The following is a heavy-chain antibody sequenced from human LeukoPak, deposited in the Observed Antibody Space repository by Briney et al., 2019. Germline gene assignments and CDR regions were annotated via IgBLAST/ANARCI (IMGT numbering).Heavy chain of an antibody. CDR1: GFTFSSYS. V-gene: IGHV3-48*04. CDR2: ISSSSSTI. CDR3: ARDQWLFSYYDSSGYCDY. J-gene: IGHJ4*02. D-gene: IGHD3-22*01. Sequence: GGSLRLSCAASGFTFSSYSMNWVRQAPGKGLEWASYISSSSSTIYYADSAKGRFTISRDNAKNSLYLQMNSLRAEDTAVYCCARDQWLFSYYDSSGYCDYWGQGTLVTVSS.